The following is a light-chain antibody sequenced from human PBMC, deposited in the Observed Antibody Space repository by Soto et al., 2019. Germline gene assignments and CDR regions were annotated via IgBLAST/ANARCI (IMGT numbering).Light chain of an antibody. V-gene: IGKV1-39*01. CDR3: QQNYNTPFT. Sequence: DIQMTQSPSSLSASVGDRVTITCRASQSVSRSLNWYRQNPGKAPKLLIYAASSLQSGVPSRFSGSGSGTDFTLTISSPQPEDFATYYCQQNYNTPFTFGPGTRWIP. J-gene: IGKJ3*01. CDR2: AAS. CDR1: QSVSRS.